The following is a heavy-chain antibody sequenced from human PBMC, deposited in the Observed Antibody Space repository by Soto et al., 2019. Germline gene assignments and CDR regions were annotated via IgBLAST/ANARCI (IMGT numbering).Heavy chain of an antibody. J-gene: IGHJ4*02. Sequence: EVQLVESGGGLVKPGGSLRLSCAASGFTFSSYSMNWVRQAPGKGLEWVSSISSSSSYIYYADSVKGRFTISRDNAKNSLYLQMNSLRAEDTAVYYCARDRPHQYSGYDRPFDYWGQGTLVTVSS. V-gene: IGHV3-21*01. CDR2: ISSSSSYI. CDR1: GFTFSSYS. D-gene: IGHD5-12*01. CDR3: ARDRPHQYSGYDRPFDY.